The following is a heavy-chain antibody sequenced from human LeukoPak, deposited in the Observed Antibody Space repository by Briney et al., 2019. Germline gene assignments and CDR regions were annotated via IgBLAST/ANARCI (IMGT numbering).Heavy chain of an antibody. J-gene: IGHJ4*02. Sequence: GGSLRLSCAASGFTFRNYLMDWVRQAPGKGLEWVSFISSTGGTIYYADSVKGRFTISRDNSKNTVDLLVNSLRAEDTAVYYCARVWELSYDYWGQGTLVTVSS. V-gene: IGHV3-48*01. CDR2: ISSTGGTI. CDR3: ARVWELSYDY. CDR1: GFTFRNYL. D-gene: IGHD3-16*02.